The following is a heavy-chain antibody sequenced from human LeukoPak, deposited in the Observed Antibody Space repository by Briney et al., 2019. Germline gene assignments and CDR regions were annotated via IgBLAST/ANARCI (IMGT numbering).Heavy chain of an antibody. CDR1: GFTFSSYA. D-gene: IGHD2-15*01. Sequence: GGSLRLSCAASGFTFSSYAMHWVRQAPGKGLEWVAVISYDGSNKYYADSVKGRFTISRDNSKNTLYLQMNSLRAEDTAVYYCARGTRYCSGGSCYSYIDYWGQGTLVTVSS. V-gene: IGHV3-30-3*01. CDR2: ISYDGSNK. CDR3: ARGTRYCSGGSCYSYIDY. J-gene: IGHJ4*02.